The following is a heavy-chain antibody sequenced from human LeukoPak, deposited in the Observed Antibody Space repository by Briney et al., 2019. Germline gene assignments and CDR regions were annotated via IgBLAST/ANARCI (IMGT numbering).Heavy chain of an antibody. Sequence: ASVKVSCKASGYTFSGYYMHWVRQAPGQGLEWMGWISAYNGNTNYAQKLQGRVTMTTDTSTSTAYMELRSLRSDDTAVYYCARGHYYDSSGYPASDAFDIWGQGTMVTVSS. D-gene: IGHD3-22*01. V-gene: IGHV1-18*04. CDR1: GYTFSGYY. CDR3: ARGHYYDSSGYPASDAFDI. CDR2: ISAYNGNT. J-gene: IGHJ3*02.